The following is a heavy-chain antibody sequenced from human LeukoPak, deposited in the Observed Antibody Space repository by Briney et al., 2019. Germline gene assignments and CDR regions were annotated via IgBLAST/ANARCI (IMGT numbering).Heavy chain of an antibody. D-gene: IGHD3-22*01. J-gene: IGHJ4*02. CDR3: AREAYYYDSSGYPTLRY. Sequence: ASVKVSCKASGYTFTSYGISWVRQAPGQGLEWMGWISAYNGNTNYAQKLQGRVTMTTDTSTSTAYMELRSLRSDDTAVYYCAREAYYYDSSGYPTLRYWGQGTLVTVSS. CDR2: ISAYNGNT. V-gene: IGHV1-18*01. CDR1: GYTFTSYG.